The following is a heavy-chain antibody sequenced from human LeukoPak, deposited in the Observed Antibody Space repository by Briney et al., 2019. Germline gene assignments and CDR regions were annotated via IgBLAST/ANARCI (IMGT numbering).Heavy chain of an antibody. D-gene: IGHD6-13*01. Sequence: SETLSLTCTVSGGSISSHYWSWIRQPPGKGLEWIGYIYYSGSTNYNPSLKSRVTISVDTSKNQFSLKLSSVTAADTAVYYCARVGCSSSWYLNYYYYYYMDVWGKGTTVTVSS. CDR1: GGSISSHY. CDR2: IYYSGST. CDR3: ARVGCSSSWYLNYYYYYYMDV. J-gene: IGHJ6*03. V-gene: IGHV4-59*11.